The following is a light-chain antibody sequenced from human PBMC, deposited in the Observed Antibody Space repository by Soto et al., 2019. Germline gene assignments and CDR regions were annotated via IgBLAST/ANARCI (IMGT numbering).Light chain of an antibody. CDR3: VTWDDSLSGPV. V-gene: IGLV1-47*01. CDR1: SSNIGSNY. J-gene: IGLJ3*02. Sequence: QSVLTQAPSASGTPGQRVTVSCSGSSSNIGSNYVYWYQQLPGTAPKLLIYKSDQRPSGVPDRFSGSKSDTSASLAISGLRSEDEADYYCVTWDDSLSGPVFGGGTKLTVL. CDR2: KSD.